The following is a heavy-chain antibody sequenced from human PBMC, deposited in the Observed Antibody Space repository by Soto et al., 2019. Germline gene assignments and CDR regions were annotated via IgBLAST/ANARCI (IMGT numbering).Heavy chain of an antibody. Sequence: EVQLVESGGGLVKPGGSLRLSCAASGFTFSSYSMNWVRQAPGKGLEWVSSISSSSSYIYYADSVKGRFTISRDNAKNSLYLQMNSLRAEDTAVYYCARDQQLVKWENWFDPWGQGTLVTVSS. J-gene: IGHJ5*02. D-gene: IGHD6-13*01. V-gene: IGHV3-21*01. CDR3: ARDQQLVKWENWFDP. CDR2: ISSSSSYI. CDR1: GFTFSSYS.